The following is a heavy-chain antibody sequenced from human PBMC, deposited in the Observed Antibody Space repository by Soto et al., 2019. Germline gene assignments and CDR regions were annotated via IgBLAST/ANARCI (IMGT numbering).Heavy chain of an antibody. Sequence: SETLSLTCAVYGGSFSGHSWTWIRQSPGKGLGWIGDINHSGRVNYSPSLKSRVTISLDTSKNQFSLTLSAVTAADTAMYYCSTRAYDTNGYYRFDPWGQGTLVTVSS. CDR1: GGSFSGHS. CDR3: STRAYDTNGYYRFDP. V-gene: IGHV4-34*01. D-gene: IGHD3-22*01. CDR2: INHSGRV. J-gene: IGHJ5*01.